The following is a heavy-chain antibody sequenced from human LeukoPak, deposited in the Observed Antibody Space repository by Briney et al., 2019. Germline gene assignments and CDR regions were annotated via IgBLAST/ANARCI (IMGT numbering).Heavy chain of an antibody. J-gene: IGHJ4*02. Sequence: GRSLRLSCAASGFTFSSYAMHWVRQAPGKGLEWMAVISYDGSNKYYADSVKGRFTISRDNSKNTLYLQMNSLRAEDTAVYYCARDPRQGGSSGYLLYWGQGALVTVSS. D-gene: IGHD3-22*01. CDR1: GFTFSSYA. V-gene: IGHV3-30-3*01. CDR3: ARDPRQGGSSGYLLY. CDR2: ISYDGSNK.